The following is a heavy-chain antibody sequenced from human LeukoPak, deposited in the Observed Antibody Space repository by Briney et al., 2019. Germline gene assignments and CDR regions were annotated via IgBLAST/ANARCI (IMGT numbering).Heavy chain of an antibody. CDR3: ARERVSNNWFDP. CDR2: INPSGGST. Sequence: GASVNVSCKASGGTFSSYAISWVRQAPGQGLEWMGIINPSGGSTSYAQKFQGRVTMTRDTSTSTVYMELSSLRSEDTAVYYCARERVSNNWFDPWGQGTLVTVSS. V-gene: IGHV1-46*01. J-gene: IGHJ5*02. CDR1: GGTFSSYA. D-gene: IGHD6-13*01.